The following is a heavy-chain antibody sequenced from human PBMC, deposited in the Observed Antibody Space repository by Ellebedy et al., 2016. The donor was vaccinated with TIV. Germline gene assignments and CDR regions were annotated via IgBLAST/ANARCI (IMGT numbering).Heavy chain of an antibody. V-gene: IGHV3-7*01. CDR3: ARGQWLGRAYYFDY. D-gene: IGHD6-19*01. CDR2: IKQDGSER. CDR1: GFTFSNYW. J-gene: IGHJ4*02. Sequence: GGSLRLSCAASGFTFSNYWMTWVRQAPGKGLEWVANIKQDGSERYYVDSVKGRFAISRDNAKNSLYLQMNSLGDEDTAVYYCARGQWLGRAYYFDYWGQGTLVTVSS.